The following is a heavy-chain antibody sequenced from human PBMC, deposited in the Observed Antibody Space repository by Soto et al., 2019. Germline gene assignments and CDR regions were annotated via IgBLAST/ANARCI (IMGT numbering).Heavy chain of an antibody. CDR2: INHTGST. D-gene: IGHD2-21*02. J-gene: IGHJ6*02. CDR1: GGSSSGHH. CDR3: VRHATDHTAYYYSAMDV. Sequence: PSETLSLTCAVSGGSSSGHHWSWIRQAPGKGLEWLGDINHTGSTNYNPSLKSRVTLSVDTSKKEFSLKLSSVTAADTAVHYCVRHATDHTAYYYSAMDVWGQGTTVTVSS. V-gene: IGHV4-34*01.